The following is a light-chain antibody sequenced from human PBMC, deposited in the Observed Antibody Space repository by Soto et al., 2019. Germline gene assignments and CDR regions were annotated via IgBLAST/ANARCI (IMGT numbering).Light chain of an antibody. CDR3: QQYGSSLYT. CDR2: GAS. CDR1: QSVSSSY. Sequence: PGERATLSCRASQSVSSSYLAWYQQKPGQAPRLLIYGASIRATGIPDRFSGSGSGTDFTLTISRLEPEDFAVYYCQQYGSSLYTFGQGTKLEI. V-gene: IGKV3-20*01. J-gene: IGKJ2*01.